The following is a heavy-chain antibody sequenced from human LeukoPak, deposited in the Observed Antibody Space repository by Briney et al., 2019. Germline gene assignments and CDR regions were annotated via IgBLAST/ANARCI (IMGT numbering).Heavy chain of an antibody. V-gene: IGHV1-18*01. CDR3: ARDGKVTTLLGCMDV. Sequence: ASVKVSCKASGYTFTSYGISWVRQAPGQGLEWMGWISAYNGNTYYAQKLQGRVTMTTDTSTSTAYMELRSLRSDDTAVYYCARDGKVTTLLGCMDVWGQGTTVTVSS. CDR2: ISAYNGNT. D-gene: IGHD4-17*01. CDR1: GYTFTSYG. J-gene: IGHJ6*02.